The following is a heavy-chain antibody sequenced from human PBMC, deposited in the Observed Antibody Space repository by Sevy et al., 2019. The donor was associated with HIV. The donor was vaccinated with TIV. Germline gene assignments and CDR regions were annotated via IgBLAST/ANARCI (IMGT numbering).Heavy chain of an antibody. Sequence: GGSLRLSCAASGFTFDDYAMHWVRQAPEKGLEWVSGISWNSGSIGYADSVKGRFTISRDNAKNSLYLQMNSLRAEDMALDDCAKDIGGGYSYGYGIGGMDAWGQGTTVTVSS. V-gene: IGHV3-9*03. CDR2: ISWNSGSI. CDR3: AKDIGGGYSYGYGIGGMDA. J-gene: IGHJ6*02. D-gene: IGHD5-18*01. CDR1: GFTFDDYA.